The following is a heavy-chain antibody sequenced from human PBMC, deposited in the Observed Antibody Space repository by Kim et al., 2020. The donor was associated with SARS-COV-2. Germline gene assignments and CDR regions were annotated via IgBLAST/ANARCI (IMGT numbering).Heavy chain of an antibody. J-gene: IGHJ3*02. D-gene: IGHD6-19*01. CDR3: ARDLGSGWYGGAFEI. Sequence: GGSLRLSCAASGFTFSSYSMNWVRQAPGKGLEWVSSISSSSSYIYYADSVKGRFTISRDNAKNSLYLQMNSLRAEDTAVYYCARDLGSGWYGGAFEIWGQGTMVTVSS. V-gene: IGHV3-21*01. CDR1: GFTFSSYS. CDR2: ISSSSSYI.